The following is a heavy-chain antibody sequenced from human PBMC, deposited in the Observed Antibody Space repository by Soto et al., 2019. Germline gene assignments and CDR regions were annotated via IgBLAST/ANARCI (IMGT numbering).Heavy chain of an antibody. Sequence: SETLSLTCAVYGGSFSGYYWSWIRQPPGKGLEWIGEINHSGSTNYNPSLKSRVTTSVDTSKNQFSLRLSSVTAADTAVYYCARADIVATINYYYYTMDVRGQGTTVTVSS. J-gene: IGHJ6*02. CDR3: ARADIVATINYYYYTMDV. D-gene: IGHD5-12*01. CDR1: GGSFSGYY. CDR2: INHSGST. V-gene: IGHV4-34*01.